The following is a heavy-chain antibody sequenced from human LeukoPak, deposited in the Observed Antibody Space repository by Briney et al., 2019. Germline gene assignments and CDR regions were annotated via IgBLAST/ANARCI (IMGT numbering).Heavy chain of an antibody. CDR3: ARSGWPYYFDY. CDR2: IHSDGSST. V-gene: IGHV3-74*01. J-gene: IGHJ4*02. D-gene: IGHD3-22*01. CDR1: GFTFSSYW. Sequence: PGGSLRLSCAASGFTFSSYWMHWFRQAPGKGLVWVSRIHSDGSSTSYADSVRGRFPISRDDAKSTLYLQMNSLRAEDTAVYYCARSGWPYYFDYWGQGTLVTVSS.